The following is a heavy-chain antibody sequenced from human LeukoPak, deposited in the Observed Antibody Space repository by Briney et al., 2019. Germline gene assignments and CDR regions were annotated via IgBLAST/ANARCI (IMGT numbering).Heavy chain of an antibody. CDR1: GFTFSSYD. CDR2: IGTAGDP. J-gene: IGHJ4*02. V-gene: IGHV3-13*05. Sequence: GGSLRLSCAASGFTFSSYDMHWVRQATGKGLEWVPAIGTAGDPYYPGSVKGRFTISRDNAKNTLYLQMNSLRVEDTAVYFCARDVWGDRDSYFDCWGQGTLVTVSS. D-gene: IGHD2-21*01. CDR3: ARDVWGDRDSYFDC.